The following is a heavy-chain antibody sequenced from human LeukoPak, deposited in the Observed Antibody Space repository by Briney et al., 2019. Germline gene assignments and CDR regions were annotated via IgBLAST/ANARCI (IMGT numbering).Heavy chain of an antibody. Sequence: PSETLSLTCTVSGGSTSRYYWSWIRQPAGKGLEWIGRIYTSGSTDYNPSLKSRVTMSVDTSKNQFSLKLNSVTAADTAVYYCARYKQDWYFNLWGRGTLVTVSS. CDR1: GGSTSRYY. CDR3: ARYKQDWYFNL. D-gene: IGHD1-1*01. CDR2: IYTSGST. J-gene: IGHJ2*01. V-gene: IGHV4-4*07.